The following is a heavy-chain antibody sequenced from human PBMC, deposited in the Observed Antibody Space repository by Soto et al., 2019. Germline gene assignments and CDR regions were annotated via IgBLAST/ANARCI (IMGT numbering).Heavy chain of an antibody. J-gene: IGHJ3*02. V-gene: IGHV1-18*01. Sequence: ASVKVSCKASGYTFTSYGISWVRQAPGRGLEWMGWISAYNGNTNYAQKLQGRVTMTTDTSTSTAYMELRSLRSDDTAVYYCARDGRYDFWSGYYGAPDAFDIWGQGTMVTVSS. D-gene: IGHD3-3*01. CDR1: GYTFTSYG. CDR2: ISAYNGNT. CDR3: ARDGRYDFWSGYYGAPDAFDI.